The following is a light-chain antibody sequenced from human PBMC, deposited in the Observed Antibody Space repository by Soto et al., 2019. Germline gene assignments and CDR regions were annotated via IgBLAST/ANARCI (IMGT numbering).Light chain of an antibody. CDR2: DVT. J-gene: IGLJ1*01. Sequence: QSALTQPRSVSGSPGQSVTISCTGTSGDVGGYNFVSWYQQYPGTAPKLIIYDVTKRPSGVPDRFSGSKSGNTASLTISGLQAEDEADYYCCSYTSSSTTYVFGTGTKLTVL. CDR3: CSYTSSSTTYV. V-gene: IGLV2-11*01. CDR1: SGDVGGYNF.